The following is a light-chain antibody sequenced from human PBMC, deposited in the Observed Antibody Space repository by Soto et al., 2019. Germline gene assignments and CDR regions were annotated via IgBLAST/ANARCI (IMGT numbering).Light chain of an antibody. V-gene: IGLV2-8*01. CDR2: EVS. Sequence: QSVLTQPPSASGSPGQSVTISCTGTSSDVGSYNYVSWYQQHPGKAPKLMISEVSKPPSGVPDRFSGSKSGNTASLTVSGLKAEDEADYYCSSYAGSPVIFGGGTQLTVL. J-gene: IGLJ2*01. CDR1: SSDVGSYNY. CDR3: SSYAGSPVI.